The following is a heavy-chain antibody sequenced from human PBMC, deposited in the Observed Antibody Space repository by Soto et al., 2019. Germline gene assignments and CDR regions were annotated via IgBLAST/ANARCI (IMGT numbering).Heavy chain of an antibody. J-gene: IGHJ6*02. V-gene: IGHV4-30-2*01. D-gene: IGHD2-15*01. Sequence: KPSEPLSLTCTVSGGSISTPGYSWSWMGQPPGKAPEWIGYVYQNGNAYPKPSLKSRVTISLDGAKNQFSLKMTSVTAADTGLYYCPARAYCCYGLDGWGQGTPVTVSS. CDR1: GGSISTPGYS. CDR2: VYQNGNA. CDR3: PARAYCCYGLDG.